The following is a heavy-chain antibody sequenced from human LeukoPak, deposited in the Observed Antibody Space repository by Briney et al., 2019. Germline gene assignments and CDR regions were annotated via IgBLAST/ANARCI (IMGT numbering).Heavy chain of an antibody. J-gene: IGHJ3*02. CDR1: GYTFTNYA. V-gene: IGHV1-18*01. Sequence: VASVKVSCKASGYTFTNYAMNWVRQAPGQGLEWMGWISAYNGNTELAQKFQGRVTLATDASTSTAYVELRSLTSDDTAVYFCARGGSRSRRGDDVFDIWGQGTMVTVSS. D-gene: IGHD3-10*01. CDR2: ISAYNGNT. CDR3: ARGGSRSRRGDDVFDI.